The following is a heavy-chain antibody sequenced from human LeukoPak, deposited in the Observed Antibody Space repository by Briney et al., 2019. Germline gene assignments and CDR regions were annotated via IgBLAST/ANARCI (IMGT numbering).Heavy chain of an antibody. CDR2: IYYSGST. V-gene: IGHV4-39*01. CDR1: GGSISSSSYY. Sequence: SETLSLTCTVSGGSISSSSYYWGWIRQPPGKGLEWIGSIYYSGSTYYNPSLKSRVTISVDTSKNQFSLKLSSVTAADTAVYYCAKWERYSSGWYDFGYWGQGTLVTVSS. J-gene: IGHJ4*02. D-gene: IGHD6-19*01. CDR3: AKWERYSSGWYDFGY.